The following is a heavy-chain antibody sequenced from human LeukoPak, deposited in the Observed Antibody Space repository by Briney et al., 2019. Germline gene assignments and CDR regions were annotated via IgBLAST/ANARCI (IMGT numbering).Heavy chain of an antibody. CDR2: IIPTFGTA. V-gene: IGHV1-69*05. Sequence: GSSVKVSCKASGGTFSSYAISWVRQAPGQGLEWMGRIIPTFGTANYAQKFQGRVTITTDESTSTAYMELSSLRSEDTAVYYCARLAGTTFELKTIDYWGQGTLVTVSS. CDR1: GGTFSSYA. D-gene: IGHD1-7*01. J-gene: IGHJ4*02. CDR3: ARLAGTTFELKTIDY.